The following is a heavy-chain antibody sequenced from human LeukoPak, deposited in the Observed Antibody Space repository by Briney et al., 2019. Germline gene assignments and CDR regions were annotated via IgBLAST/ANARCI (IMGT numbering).Heavy chain of an antibody. CDR1: GFNLRRYS. J-gene: IGHJ4*02. D-gene: IGHD3-22*01. V-gene: IGHV3-21*01. CDR2: IGSSSSYR. CDR3: ARDHYDSSFYPAY. Sequence: GGSVSLSCAAWGFNLRRYSMDWVREAPGEGLEWASSIGSSSSYRYYGDSVRGRFTISRENAKNSLYLQMNSLTAEDTAVYYCARDHYDSSFYPAYWGQGTLVTVSS.